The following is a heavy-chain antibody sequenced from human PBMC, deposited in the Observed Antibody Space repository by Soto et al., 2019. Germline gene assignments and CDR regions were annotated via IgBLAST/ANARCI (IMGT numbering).Heavy chain of an antibody. CDR1: GGTFSSYT. CDR2: IIPILGIA. CDR3: AREGYCSSTSCGYFDL. D-gene: IGHD2-2*01. V-gene: IGHV1-69*02. Sequence: QVQLVQSVAEVKKPASSVKVSCKASGGTFSSYTISWVRQAPGQGLEWMGRIIPILGIANYAQKFQGRVKITADKSTSTAYMELSSLRSEDTAVYYCAREGYCSSTSCGYFDLWGSGTLVTVSS. J-gene: IGHJ2*01.